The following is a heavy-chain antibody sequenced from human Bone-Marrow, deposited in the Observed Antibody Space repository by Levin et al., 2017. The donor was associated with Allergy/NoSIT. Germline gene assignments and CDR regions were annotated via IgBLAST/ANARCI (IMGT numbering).Heavy chain of an antibody. Sequence: GGSLRLSCAASGLTFSDAWMTWVRQAPGKGLEWVGRIKSRGGGGTTDLAAPVKGSFTISRDDSKSMLYLQMNSLKAEDTAVYFCTKDRPYTWGGVITFWGQGILVTVSS. CDR3: TKDRPYTWGGVITF. J-gene: IGHJ4*02. CDR2: IKSRGGGGTT. D-gene: IGHD3-10*01. V-gene: IGHV3-15*01. CDR1: GLTFSDAW.